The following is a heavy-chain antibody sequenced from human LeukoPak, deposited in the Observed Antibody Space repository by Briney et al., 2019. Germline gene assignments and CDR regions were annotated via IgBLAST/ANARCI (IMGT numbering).Heavy chain of an antibody. V-gene: IGHV1-69*01. CDR1: GGTFSSYA. J-gene: IGHJ6*04. D-gene: IGHD2-2*01. CDR2: IIPIFGTA. CDR3: ARGRVPAAMPPGDV. Sequence: GASVKVSCKASGGTFSSYAICWVRQAPGQGLEWMGGIIPIFGTANYAQKFQGRVTITADESTSTAYMELSSLRSEDTAVYYCARGRVPAAMPPGDVWGKGTTVTVSS.